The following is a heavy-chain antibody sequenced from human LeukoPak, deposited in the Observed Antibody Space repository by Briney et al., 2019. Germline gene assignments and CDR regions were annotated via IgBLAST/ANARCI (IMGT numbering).Heavy chain of an antibody. CDR1: GFTFSSYA. CDR2: ISYDGSNK. V-gene: IGHV3-30-3*01. Sequence: PGGSLRLSCAASGFTFSSYAMHWVRQAPGKGLEWVAVISYDGSNKYYADSVKGRFTISRDNSKNTLYLQMNSLRAEDTAVYYCAREPPHSGVKLYLYYFDYWGQGTLVTVSS. CDR3: AREPPHSGVKLYLYYFDY. J-gene: IGHJ4*02. D-gene: IGHD2-21*01.